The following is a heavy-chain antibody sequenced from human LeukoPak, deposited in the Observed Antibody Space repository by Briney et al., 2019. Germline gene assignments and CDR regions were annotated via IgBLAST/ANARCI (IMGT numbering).Heavy chain of an antibody. CDR3: ARDQADWVFDY. CDR2: NIPIFGTA. CDR1: GGTFSSYA. J-gene: IGHJ4*02. V-gene: IGHV1-69*05. Sequence: ASVKVSCKASGGTFSSYAISWVRQAPGQGLEWMGGNIPIFGTANYAQKFQGRVTITTDESTSTAYMELSSLRSEDTAVYYCARDQADWVFDYWGQGTLVTVSS. D-gene: IGHD3/OR15-3a*01.